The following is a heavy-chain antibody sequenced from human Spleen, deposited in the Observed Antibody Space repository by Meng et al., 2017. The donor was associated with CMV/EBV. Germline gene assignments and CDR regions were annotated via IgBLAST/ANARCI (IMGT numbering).Heavy chain of an antibody. CDR2: IRYDVSNK. CDR1: GFTFSSYS. D-gene: IGHD3-22*01. CDR3: AKDLYDSSGDRMFDY. J-gene: IGHJ4*02. V-gene: IGHV3-30*02. Sequence: GESLKISCAASGFTFSSYSMNWVRQAPGKGLEWVAFIRYDVSNKLYADSVKGRFTISRDNSKNTLYLQMNSLRAEDTAVYYCAKDLYDSSGDRMFDYWGQGTLVTVSS.